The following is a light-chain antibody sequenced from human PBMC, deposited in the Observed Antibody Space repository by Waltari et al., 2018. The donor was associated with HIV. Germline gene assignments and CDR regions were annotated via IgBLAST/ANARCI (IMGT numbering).Light chain of an antibody. V-gene: IGKV3-20*01. CDR2: GAS. Sequence: EIVLTQSPGTLSLSPGERAILSCRASQSVNNNYLAWYQQKPGQAPRLLIYGASSRATDIPDRFSGSGSGTDFTLTISRLEPEDFAVYYCQQYGGSPWTFGQGTKVEIK. J-gene: IGKJ1*01. CDR1: QSVNNNY. CDR3: QQYGGSPWT.